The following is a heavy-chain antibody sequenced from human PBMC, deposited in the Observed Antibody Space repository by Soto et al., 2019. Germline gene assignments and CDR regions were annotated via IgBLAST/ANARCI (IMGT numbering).Heavy chain of an antibody. D-gene: IGHD1-26*01. CDR1: GFTFSSYS. CDR2: ISSSSSTI. Sequence: GGSLRLSCAASGFTFSSYSMNWVRQAPGKGLEWVSYISSSSSTIYYADSVKGRFTISRDNAKNSLYLQMNSLRDEDTAVYYCARDGVGAYYYYGMDVWGQGTTVTVSS. V-gene: IGHV3-48*02. CDR3: ARDGVGAYYYYGMDV. J-gene: IGHJ6*02.